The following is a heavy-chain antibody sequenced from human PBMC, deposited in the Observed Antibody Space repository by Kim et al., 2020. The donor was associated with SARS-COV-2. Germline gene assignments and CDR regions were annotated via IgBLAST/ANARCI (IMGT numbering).Heavy chain of an antibody. Sequence: NSTPTLSGRVTITVDPSKNQFSLKLSSVTAADTAVYYCARNTGEAVGTDYWGQGTLVTVSS. J-gene: IGHJ4*02. D-gene: IGHD6-19*01. V-gene: IGHV4-4*09. CDR3: ARNTGEAVGTDY.